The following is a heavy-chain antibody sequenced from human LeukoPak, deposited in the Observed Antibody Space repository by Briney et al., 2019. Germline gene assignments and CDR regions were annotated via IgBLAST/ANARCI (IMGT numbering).Heavy chain of an antibody. D-gene: IGHD3-10*01. CDR3: ARVGFGEPYFDY. CDR1: AGSISSGGYY. CDR2: IYYSGST. V-gene: IGHV4-31*03. J-gene: IGHJ4*02. Sequence: SQTLSLTCTVSAGSISSGGYYWSWLRQHPGKGLEWIGYIYYSGSTYYNPSLKSRVTISVDTSKNQFSLKLSSVTAADTAVYYCARVGFGEPYFDYWGQGTLVTVSS.